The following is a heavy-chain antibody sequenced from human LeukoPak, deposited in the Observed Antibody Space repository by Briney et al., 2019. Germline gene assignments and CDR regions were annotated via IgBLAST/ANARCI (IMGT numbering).Heavy chain of an antibody. CDR3: ARHEDDYYGSGSPWVRLGYYYYMDV. Sequence: NASETLSLTCTVSGGSISSSSYYWGWIRQPPGKGLEWIGSIYYSGSTYYNPSLKSRVTISVDTSKNQFSLKLSSVTAADTAVYYCARHEDDYYGSGSPWVRLGYYYYMDVWGKGTTVTISS. CDR1: GGSISSSSYY. J-gene: IGHJ6*03. V-gene: IGHV4-39*01. D-gene: IGHD3-10*01. CDR2: IYYSGST.